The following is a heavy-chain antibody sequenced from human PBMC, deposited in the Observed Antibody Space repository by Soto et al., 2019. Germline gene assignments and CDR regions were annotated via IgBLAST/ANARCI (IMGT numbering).Heavy chain of an antibody. Sequence: ASVKVSCKASGYTFTSYYMHWVRQAPGQGLEWMGIINPSGGSTSYAQKFQGRVTMTRDTSTSTVYMELSSLRSEDTAVYYCARDPIPETYYDFWSGYGYWGQGTLVTVSS. CDR1: GYTFTSYY. CDR3: ARDPIPETYYDFWSGYGY. V-gene: IGHV1-46*01. CDR2: INPSGGST. D-gene: IGHD3-3*01. J-gene: IGHJ4*02.